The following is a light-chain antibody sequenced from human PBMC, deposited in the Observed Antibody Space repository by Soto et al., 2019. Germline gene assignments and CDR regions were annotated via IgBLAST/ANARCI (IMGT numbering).Light chain of an antibody. CDR2: GAS. CDR3: HQYGSSPQA. Sequence: EIVLTQSPGTLSLSPGERVTLSCRASQSVTRSFLAWYQQNTGQAPRLLIYGASSRATGIPDRFSGSGSGTDFTLTISRLEPEDFAVYYCHQYGSSPQAFGPGTKVDIK. J-gene: IGKJ3*01. CDR1: QSVTRSF. V-gene: IGKV3-20*01.